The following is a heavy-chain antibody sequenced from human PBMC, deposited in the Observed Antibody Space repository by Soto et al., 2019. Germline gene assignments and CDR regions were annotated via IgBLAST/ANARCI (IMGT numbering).Heavy chain of an antibody. V-gene: IGHV3-30*18. Sequence: ESGGGVVPPGRSLRLSCAASGFKFSAYDIHWVRQAPGKGLEWVAVMSFDGSHKYYADSVRGRFTISSDYSKNTLFLQMNSLRPKDTAVYYCAEDGGEWGLIRFRGREFDYWGQGTLVTVSP. J-gene: IGHJ4*02. CDR1: GFKFSAYD. D-gene: IGHD3-16*02. CDR2: MSFDGSHK. CDR3: AEDGGEWGLIRFRGREFDY.